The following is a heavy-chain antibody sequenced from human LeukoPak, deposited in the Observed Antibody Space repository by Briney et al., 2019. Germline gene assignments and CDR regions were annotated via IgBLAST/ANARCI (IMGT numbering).Heavy chain of an antibody. D-gene: IGHD5-18*01. CDR2: IIAIFGTA. CDR3: ARSTGGFGYSYAIDY. CDR1: GGTFSSYA. V-gene: IGHV1-69*05. J-gene: IGHJ4*02. Sequence: SVKVSCKASGGTFSSYAISWVRQAPGQGLEWMGGIIAIFGTANYAQKFQGRVTITTDKSTSTAYMELSSLRSEDTAVYYCARSTGGFGYSYAIDYWGQGTLVTVSS.